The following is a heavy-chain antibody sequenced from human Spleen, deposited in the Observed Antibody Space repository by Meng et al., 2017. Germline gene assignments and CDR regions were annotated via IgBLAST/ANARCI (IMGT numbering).Heavy chain of an antibody. CDR2: ISSNGAYT. J-gene: IGHJ4*02. V-gene: IGHV3-64*01. Sequence: GESLKISCAASGFIFSNYAMHWVRQAPGKGLEYVSAISSNGAYTYYANSVKGRFTISRDNSKNILYLQMGSLRAEDMAVYYCARKNYDILTAYYSQYDYWGQGTLVTVSS. CDR1: GFIFSNYA. CDR3: ARKNYDILTAYYSQYDY. D-gene: IGHD3-9*01.